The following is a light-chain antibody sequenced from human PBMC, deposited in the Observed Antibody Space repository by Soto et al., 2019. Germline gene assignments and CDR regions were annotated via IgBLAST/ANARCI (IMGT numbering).Light chain of an antibody. CDR1: QSVSSN. Sequence: EIVMTQSPATLSVSPGERATLSCRASQSVSSNLAWYQQKPGQAPRLLIYGASTRATGIPARFSGSGSGTEFTLTNSSLQSEDFAVYYCQQRSTWPAYTFGQGTKLEIK. J-gene: IGKJ2*01. CDR2: GAS. V-gene: IGKV3-15*01. CDR3: QQRSTWPAYT.